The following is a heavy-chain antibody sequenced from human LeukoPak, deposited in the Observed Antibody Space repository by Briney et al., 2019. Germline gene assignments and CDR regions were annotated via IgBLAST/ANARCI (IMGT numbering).Heavy chain of an antibody. J-gene: IGHJ2*01. CDR3: ARDTCGCGSGWHLYWYFDL. CDR1: GFTFSDYA. CDR2: ISSNGGSI. V-gene: IGHV3-64*01. D-gene: IGHD6-19*01. Sequence: GGSLRLSCAASGFTFSDYAMHWVRQAPGEELEYVSAISSNGGSIHYANSVKGRFTISRDNSKNTLYLQMDSLRAEDMAVYYCARDTCGCGSGWHLYWYFDLWGRGTLVTVSS.